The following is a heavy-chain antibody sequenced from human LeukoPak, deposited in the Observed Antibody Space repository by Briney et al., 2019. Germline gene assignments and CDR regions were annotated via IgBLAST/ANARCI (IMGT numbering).Heavy chain of an antibody. V-gene: IGHV3-53*01. Sequence: GGSLRLSCEISGFSVSVNYINWVRQAPGKGLEWVSVIHTDGTKYYGDSVKGRFIISRDESKNTVYLQMNSLRAEDTAVYYCAKDGPSRLRITMIVGGMDVWGQGTTVTVSS. CDR3: AKDGPSRLRITMIVGGMDV. D-gene: IGHD3-22*01. CDR1: GFSVSVNY. J-gene: IGHJ6*02. CDR2: IHTDGTK.